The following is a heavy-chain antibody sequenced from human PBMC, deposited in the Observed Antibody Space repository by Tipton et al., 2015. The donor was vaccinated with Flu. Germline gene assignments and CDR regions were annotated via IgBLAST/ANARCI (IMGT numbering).Heavy chain of an antibody. Sequence: GLVKPSETLSLTCTVSGSSISSGYYWGWIRQPPGKGLEWVASVDHSGRTYYNPSLRSRVTISADTSNQQFSLNLSSVTASDTAVYFCARRDFSNYVSEPKNWFDLWGRGTLVTVSS. CDR1: GSSISSGYY. J-gene: IGHJ5*01. V-gene: IGHV4-38-2*02. CDR3: ARRDFSNYVSEPKNWFDL. D-gene: IGHD4-11*01. CDR2: VDHSGRT.